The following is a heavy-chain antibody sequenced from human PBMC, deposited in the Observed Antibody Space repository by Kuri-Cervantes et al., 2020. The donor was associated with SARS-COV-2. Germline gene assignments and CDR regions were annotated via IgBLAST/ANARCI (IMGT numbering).Heavy chain of an antibody. CDR2: INPNSDGT. Sequence: ASVKVSCKASGYTFTGYYMHWVRQAPGQGLEWMGWINPNSDGTNYAQKFQGRVTMTRDTSISTAYMELSRLRSDDTAVYYCARVTRYSSSSASDDYYYYMDVWGKGTTVTVSS. V-gene: IGHV1-2*02. CDR3: ARVTRYSSSSASDDYYYYMDV. CDR1: GYTFTGYY. D-gene: IGHD6-6*01. J-gene: IGHJ6*03.